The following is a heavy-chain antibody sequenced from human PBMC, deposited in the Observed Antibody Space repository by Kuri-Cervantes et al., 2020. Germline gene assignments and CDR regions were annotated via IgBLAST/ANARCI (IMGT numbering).Heavy chain of an antibody. CDR3: ARAVAAPYYYYYMDV. D-gene: IGHD6-19*01. J-gene: IGHJ6*03. Sequence: GESLKISCAASGFTFSSYDMRWVRQATGKGLEWVSAIGTAGDTYYPGSVKGRFTISRENAKNSLYLQMNSLRAGDTAVYYCARAVAAPYYYYYMDVWGKGTTVTVSS. V-gene: IGHV3-13*01. CDR1: GFTFSSYD. CDR2: IGTAGDT.